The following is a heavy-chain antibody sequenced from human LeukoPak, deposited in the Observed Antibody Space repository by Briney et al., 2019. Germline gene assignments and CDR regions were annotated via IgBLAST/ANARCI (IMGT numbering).Heavy chain of an antibody. J-gene: IGHJ4*02. D-gene: IGHD2-2*01. CDR1: GNYW. CDR3: VSFYETY. CDR2: INSDGSWT. V-gene: IGHV3-74*01. Sequence: GGSLRLSCAASGNYWMHWVRQAPGKGLLWVSHINSDGSWTSYADSVKGRFTISKDNAKNTVYLQMNNLRAEDTAVYYCVSFYETYWGRGTLVTVSS.